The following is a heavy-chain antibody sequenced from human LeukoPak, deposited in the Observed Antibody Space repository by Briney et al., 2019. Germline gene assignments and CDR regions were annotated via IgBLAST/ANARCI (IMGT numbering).Heavy chain of an antibody. J-gene: IGHJ6*02. D-gene: IGHD5-18*01. Sequence: ASVKVSCKASGGTFSSYAISWVRQAPGQGLEWMGGIIPIFGTANYAQKFQGRVTITADESTSTAYMELSSLRSEDTAVYYCARDLRDTAAPSRPPKGGMDVWGQGTTVTVSS. CDR1: GGTFSSYA. V-gene: IGHV1-69*01. CDR2: IIPIFGTA. CDR3: ARDLRDTAAPSRPPKGGMDV.